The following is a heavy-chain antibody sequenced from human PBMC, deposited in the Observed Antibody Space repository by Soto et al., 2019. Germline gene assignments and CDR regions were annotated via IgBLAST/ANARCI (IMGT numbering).Heavy chain of an antibody. CDR1: GFTFSGYA. V-gene: IGHV3-30-3*01. D-gene: IGHD3-22*01. CDR2: ISYDGSNK. J-gene: IGHJ4*02. CDR3: ARDRDYYDSSGPPRYFDY. Sequence: GGSLRLSCAASGFTFSGYALHWVRQAPGKGLEWVALISYDGSNKYYADYVKGRFTIYRDNSKNTLYLQMNSLRTEDTAVFHCARDRDYYDSSGPPRYFDYWGQGTLVTVSS.